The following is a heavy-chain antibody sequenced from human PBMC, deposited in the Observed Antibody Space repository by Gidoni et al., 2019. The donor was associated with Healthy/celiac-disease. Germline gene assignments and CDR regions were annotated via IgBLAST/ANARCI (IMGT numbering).Heavy chain of an antibody. V-gene: IGHV4-59*08. CDR2: IYNSGST. CDR3: ASLGYCSGGSCSDY. D-gene: IGHD2-15*01. J-gene: IGHJ4*02. CDR1: GGSISSYY. Sequence: QVQLQESGPGLVKPSETLSLTCTVSGGSISSYYWSWIRQPPGKGLEWIGYIYNSGSTNYNPSLKSRVTISVDTSKNQFALKLSSVTAADTAVYYCASLGYCSGGSCSDYWGQGTLVTVSS.